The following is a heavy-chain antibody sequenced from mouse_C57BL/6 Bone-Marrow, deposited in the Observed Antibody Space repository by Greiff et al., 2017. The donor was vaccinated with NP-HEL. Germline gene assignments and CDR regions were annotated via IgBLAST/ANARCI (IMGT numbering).Heavy chain of an antibody. V-gene: IGHV5-4*01. J-gene: IGHJ1*03. CDR2: ISDGGSYT. CDR3: ARELWDYDV. CDR1: GFTFSSYA. Sequence: EVQGVESGGGLVKPGGSLKLSCAASGFTFSSYAMSWVRQTPEKRLEWVATISDGGSYTYYPDNVKGRFTISRDNAKNNLYLQMSHLKSGDTAMYYCARELWDYDVWGTGTTVTVSS.